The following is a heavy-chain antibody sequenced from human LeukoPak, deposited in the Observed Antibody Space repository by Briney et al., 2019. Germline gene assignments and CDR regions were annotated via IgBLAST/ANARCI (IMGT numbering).Heavy chain of an antibody. J-gene: IGHJ6*03. CDR2: ISSSGVDT. D-gene: IGHD1-26*01. V-gene: IGHV3-23*01. CDR3: AKKWGVYSAYYYYMDV. Sequence: GGSLRLSCAASGFTFSSSPMSWVRQAPGKGLEWVSGISSSGVDTPYADSVKGRFTISRDNSKNTLYLQMNSLRAEDTAVYYCAKKWGVYSAYYYYMDVWGKGTTVTVSS. CDR1: GFTFSSSP.